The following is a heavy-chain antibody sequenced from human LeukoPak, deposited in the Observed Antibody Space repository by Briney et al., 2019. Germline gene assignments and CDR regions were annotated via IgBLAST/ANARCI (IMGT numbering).Heavy chain of an antibody. CDR1: GYSFSQHA. V-gene: IGHV1-18*01. J-gene: IGHJ3*01. CDR2: FNLYTHVI. CDR3: AREVPLGMRGSDAFDV. Sequence: ASVKVSCKTSGYSFSQHAHMWVRQAPGQGLEWLGWFNLYTHVIQYAERFQGRVTMTTDTSTGTDFLEMRNLRSDDTAIYFCAREVPLGMRGSDAFDVWGQGTKVIVSS. D-gene: IGHD1-1*01.